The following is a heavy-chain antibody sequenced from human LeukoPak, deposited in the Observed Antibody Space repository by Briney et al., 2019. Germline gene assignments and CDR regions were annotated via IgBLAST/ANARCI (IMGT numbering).Heavy chain of an antibody. Sequence: GASVKVSCKASGYTFTDYYMHWVRQAPGQGLEWMGRINPNSGGTKYAQKFQGRVTMTRDTSISTAYMELNRLTSDDTAVYYCAKCGDFIAAFYNWFDPWGPGTLVTVSS. V-gene: IGHV1-2*06. CDR3: AKCGDFIAAFYNWFDP. CDR2: INPNSGGT. J-gene: IGHJ5*02. CDR1: GYTFTDYY. D-gene: IGHD6-13*01.